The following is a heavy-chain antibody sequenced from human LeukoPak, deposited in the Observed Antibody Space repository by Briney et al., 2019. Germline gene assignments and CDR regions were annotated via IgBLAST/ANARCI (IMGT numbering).Heavy chain of an antibody. Sequence: GGSLRLSCAASGFTFSSYAMSWVRQAPGKGLEWVSAISGSGGSTYYADSVKGRFTISRDNSKNTLYLQMNSLRAEDTAVYYCASAAYYDFWSGYYFSEYFQHWGQGTLVTVSS. CDR3: ASAAYYDFWSGYYFSEYFQH. V-gene: IGHV3-23*01. D-gene: IGHD3-3*01. J-gene: IGHJ1*01. CDR2: ISGSGGST. CDR1: GFTFSSYA.